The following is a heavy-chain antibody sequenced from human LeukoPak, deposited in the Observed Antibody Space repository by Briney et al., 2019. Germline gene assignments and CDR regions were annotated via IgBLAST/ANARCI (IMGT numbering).Heavy chain of an antibody. D-gene: IGHD6-19*01. CDR2: IYYSGST. Sequence: PSETLSLTCTVSGGSISSYYWGWIRQPPGKGLEWIGYIYYSGSTNYNPSLKSRVTISVDTSKNQFSLKLSSVTAADTAVYYCARVPAVAGLAPPDYWGQGTLVTVSS. J-gene: IGHJ4*02. CDR1: GGSISSYY. CDR3: ARVPAVAGLAPPDY. V-gene: IGHV4-59*01.